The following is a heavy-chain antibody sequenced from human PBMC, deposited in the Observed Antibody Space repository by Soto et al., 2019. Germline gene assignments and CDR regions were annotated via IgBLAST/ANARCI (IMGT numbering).Heavy chain of an antibody. D-gene: IGHD2-8*01. CDR3: ARDRSTYGGGGTGEVKENWFDP. J-gene: IGHJ5*02. V-gene: IGHV4-59*01. CDR1: GGSISRYY. Sequence: SETLSLTCSVSGGSISRYYWSWIRQPPGKGLGWIGYAYYSGDTGYNPSLKSRVTMAVDTSKSQVSLKLSSVTAADTAVYYWARDRSTYGGGGTGEVKENWFDPWGQGALVTVSS. CDR2: AYYSGDT.